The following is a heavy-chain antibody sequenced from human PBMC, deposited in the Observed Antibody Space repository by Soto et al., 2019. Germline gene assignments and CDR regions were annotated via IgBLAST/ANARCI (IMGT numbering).Heavy chain of an antibody. CDR1: GFSVRSYA. CDR3: VKIMGGYRYCCGMNV. V-gene: IGHV3-64D*06. Sequence: GDSLTLSGSACGFSVRSYAMHWVRQGPGKGLEYVSPISRKGGSTYYADAVQGRFTICRDNAKNTLYLQMSSLRAEDTAVYYCVKIMGGYRYCCGMNVGG. CDR2: ISRKGGST. J-gene: IGHJ6*02. D-gene: IGHD2-8*01.